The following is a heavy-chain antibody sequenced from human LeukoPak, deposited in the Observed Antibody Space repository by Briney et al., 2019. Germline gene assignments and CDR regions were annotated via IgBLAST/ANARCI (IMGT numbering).Heavy chain of an antibody. J-gene: IGHJ4*02. CDR3: ERERSSSSDY. V-gene: IGHV4-38-2*02. CDR1: GYSISSGYY. CDR2: IYHSGST. Sequence: SETLSLTCAVSGYSISSGYYWGWIRQPPGKGLEWIGSIYHSGSTYYNPSLKSRVTISVDTSKNQFSLKLSSVTATDAAIYYCERERSSSSDYWGQRTLVTVSS. D-gene: IGHD6-6*01.